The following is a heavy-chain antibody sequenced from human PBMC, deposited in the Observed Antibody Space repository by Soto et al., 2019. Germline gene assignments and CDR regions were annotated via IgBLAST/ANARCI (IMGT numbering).Heavy chain of an antibody. D-gene: IGHD4-17*01. CDR3: ARATVTTGYYYYYGMDV. CDR1: GYTFTSYG. Sequence: QVQLVQSGAEVKKPGASVKVSCKASGYTFTSYGISWVRQAPGQGLEWMGWISAYNGNTNYAQKLQGRVPMTTDTSTSTAYMELRSLRSDDTAVYYCARATVTTGYYYYYGMDVWGQGTTVTVSS. V-gene: IGHV1-18*01. J-gene: IGHJ6*02. CDR2: ISAYNGNT.